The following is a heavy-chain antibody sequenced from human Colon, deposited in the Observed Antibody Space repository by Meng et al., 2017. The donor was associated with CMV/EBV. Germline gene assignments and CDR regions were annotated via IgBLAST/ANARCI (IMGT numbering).Heavy chain of an antibody. CDR3: ARGTRLLELLPPFMDV. D-gene: IGHD3-3*01. J-gene: IGHJ6*02. CDR2: IYSGGST. Sequence: SCAASGFSVSNTYMNWVRQAPGKGLEWVSIIYSGGSTYYAASVKGRFTISRDDSKNMLYLQMNTLRVDDTAVYFCARGTRLLELLPPFMDVWGQGTTVTVSS. CDR1: GFSVSNTY. V-gene: IGHV3-53*01.